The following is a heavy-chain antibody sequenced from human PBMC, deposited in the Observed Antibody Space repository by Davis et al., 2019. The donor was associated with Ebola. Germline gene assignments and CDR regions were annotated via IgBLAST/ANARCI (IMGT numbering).Heavy chain of an antibody. Sequence: HTGGSLRLSCAASGFTFSSYWMHWVRQVPGKGLVWVSRINSDGSSTNYADSVKGRFTISRDNAKNTLYLQMNSLRAEDTAVYYCARGATVVKALDYWGQGTLVTVSS. CDR2: INSDGSST. V-gene: IGHV3-74*01. J-gene: IGHJ4*02. CDR3: ARGATVVKALDY. CDR1: GFTFSSYW. D-gene: IGHD4-23*01.